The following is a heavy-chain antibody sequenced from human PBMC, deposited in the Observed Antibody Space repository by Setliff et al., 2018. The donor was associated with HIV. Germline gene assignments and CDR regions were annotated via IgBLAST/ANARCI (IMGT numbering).Heavy chain of an antibody. J-gene: IGHJ6*03. CDR2: ISGSGHST. Sequence: GGSLRLSCAASGFTFSSYAMSWVRQAPGKGLEWVSTISGSGHSTTYADSVKGRFTMSRDNSKNTLYLQMNSLRAEDTAVYYCARVDGSSSWFYYYYYYMDIWGKGTTVTVSS. V-gene: IGHV3-23*01. CDR1: GFTFSSYA. CDR3: ARVDGSSSWFYYYYYYMDI. D-gene: IGHD6-13*01.